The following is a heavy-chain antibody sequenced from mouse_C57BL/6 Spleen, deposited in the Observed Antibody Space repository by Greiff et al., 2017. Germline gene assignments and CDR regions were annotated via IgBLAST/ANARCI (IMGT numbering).Heavy chain of an antibody. V-gene: IGHV1-82*01. D-gene: IGHD2-4*01. J-gene: IGHJ3*01. CDR3: AREVYYDYEGFAY. CDR2: IYPGDGDT. CDR1: GYAFSSSW. Sequence: VQLQQSGPELVKPGASVKISCKASGYAFSSSWMNWVKQRPGKGLEWIGRIYPGDGDTNYNGKFKGKATLTADKSSSTAYMQLSSLTSEDSAVYCCAREVYYDYEGFAYWGQGTLVTVSA.